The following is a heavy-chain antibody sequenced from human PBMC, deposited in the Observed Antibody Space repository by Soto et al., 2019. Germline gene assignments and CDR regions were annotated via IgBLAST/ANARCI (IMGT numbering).Heavy chain of an antibody. J-gene: IGHJ4*02. CDR2: IRGGGGPT. D-gene: IGHD5-12*01. Sequence: EVQLLESGGDLVQPGGSLRLSCAASGFTFSNYAMSWVRQAPGKGLEWVSLIRGGGGPTNYADSVNGRFTVSRDNSNNMLFLQMSSLRADDTAVYYCVKDFRVGYDWTHDWGQGTLVTVSS. CDR3: VKDFRVGYDWTHD. CDR1: GFTFSNYA. V-gene: IGHV3-23*01.